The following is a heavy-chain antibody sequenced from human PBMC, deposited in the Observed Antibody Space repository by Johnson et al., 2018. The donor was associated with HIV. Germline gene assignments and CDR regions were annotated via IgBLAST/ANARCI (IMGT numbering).Heavy chain of an antibody. CDR1: GFSFRSYW. V-gene: IGHV3-7*01. CDR3: ARTRHYYEAFDI. D-gene: IGHD3-10*01. J-gene: IGHJ3*02. CDR2: IKEDGTEK. Sequence: VQLVESGGGLVRPGGSLRLSCAASGFSFRSYWMTWVRQAPGKGLEWVAKIKEDGTEKYYVDSVKGRFTISRDNAKNSLYLQMNSLRAEDTAVYYCARTRHYYEAFDIWGKGTMVTVSS.